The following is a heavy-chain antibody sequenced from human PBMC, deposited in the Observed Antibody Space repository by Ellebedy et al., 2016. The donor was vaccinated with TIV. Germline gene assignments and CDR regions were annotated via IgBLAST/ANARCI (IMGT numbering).Heavy chain of an antibody. CDR1: GFTFSNYG. CDR2: IWDNGSNK. J-gene: IGHJ4*02. CDR3: AGRGY. Sequence: GGSLRLSXAASGFTFSNYGMHWVRQAPGQGLERVAVIWDNGSNKDYGDSVKGRFTISRDNSNNTLYLQMNSLRAEDTAVYYCAGRGYWGQGTLVTVSS. V-gene: IGHV3-33*01.